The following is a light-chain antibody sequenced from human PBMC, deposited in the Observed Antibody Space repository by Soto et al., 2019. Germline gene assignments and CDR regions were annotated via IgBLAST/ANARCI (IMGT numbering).Light chain of an antibody. CDR3: SSSEASSTLYV. CDR1: SNDVGDYNY. CDR2: EVS. V-gene: IGLV2-8*01. Sequence: QSALTQPPSASGSPGQSVTISCTGTSNDVGDYNYVSWYQQHPGKAPKLMIYEVSKRPSGVPGRFSGSKSGNTASLTVSGLQAADEADYYCSSSEASSTLYVFGTGTKLTVL. J-gene: IGLJ1*01.